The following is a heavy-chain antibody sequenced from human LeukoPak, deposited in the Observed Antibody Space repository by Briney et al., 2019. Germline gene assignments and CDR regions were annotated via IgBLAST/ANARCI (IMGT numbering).Heavy chain of an antibody. CDR1: GFTFSSYS. J-gene: IGHJ6*02. V-gene: IGHV3-21*01. Sequence: PGGSLRLSCAASGFTFSSYSMNWVRQAPGKGLEWVSSISSSSSYIYYADSVKGRFTISRDNAKNSLYLQMNSLRAEDTAVYYCAREAKEYYYYGMDVWGQGTTVTVSS. CDR3: AREAKEYYYYGMDV. CDR2: ISSSSSYI.